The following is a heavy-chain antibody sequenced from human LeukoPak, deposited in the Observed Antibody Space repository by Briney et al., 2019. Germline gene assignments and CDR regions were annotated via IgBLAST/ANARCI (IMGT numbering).Heavy chain of an antibody. CDR3: ARDVPHNWFDT. Sequence: PGGSLRLSCAASGITFGNNWMHWVRQGPGEGLVWVSRINSDGGGPIYADSVKGRFTVSRDNAKNTLYLQMNSLRAEDTAVYYCARDVPHNWFDTWGQGTLVTVSS. CDR2: INSDGGGP. V-gene: IGHV3-74*01. J-gene: IGHJ5*02. CDR1: GITFGNNW.